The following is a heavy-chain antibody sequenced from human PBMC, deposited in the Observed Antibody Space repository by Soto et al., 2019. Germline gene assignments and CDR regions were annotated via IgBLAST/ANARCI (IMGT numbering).Heavy chain of an antibody. J-gene: IGHJ4*02. Sequence: QVQLVQSGAEVKKPGSSVKVSCKASGGTFSSYTISWVRQAPGQGREWMGRSIPILGIANYAQKFQGRVTITADKSTSTAYMELSSLGSEDTAVYDCATTSGGYCSSTSCLPFDYWGQGTLVTVSS. CDR1: GGTFSSYT. V-gene: IGHV1-69*02. CDR3: ATTSGGYCSSTSCLPFDY. D-gene: IGHD2-2*01. CDR2: SIPILGIA.